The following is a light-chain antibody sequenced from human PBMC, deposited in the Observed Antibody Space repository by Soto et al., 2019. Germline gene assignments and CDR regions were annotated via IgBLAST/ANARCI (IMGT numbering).Light chain of an antibody. CDR3: QSYDSSLSGSWV. CDR2: GNS. CDR1: SSNIGAGYD. V-gene: IGLV1-40*01. J-gene: IGLJ3*02. Sequence: QSVLTQPPSVSGAPGQRVTISCTGSSSNIGAGYDVHWYQQLPGTAPKLLIYGNSNRPSGVPDRFSGSKSGTSASLAITGLQAEVEADYYCQSYDSSLSGSWVFGGGTKLTVL.